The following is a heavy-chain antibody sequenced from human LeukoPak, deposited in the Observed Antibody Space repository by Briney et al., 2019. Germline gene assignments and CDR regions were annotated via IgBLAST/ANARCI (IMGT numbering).Heavy chain of an antibody. Sequence: SETLSLTCTVSGGSISSGNYYWSWIRQPAGRGLEWIGRVHTSGITNYNPSLKSRVTISVDTSKNQFSLKLNSVTAADTAVYYCASTVVPAGISGIAARISSFDYWGQGTLVTVSS. CDR2: VHTSGIT. V-gene: IGHV4-61*02. CDR1: GGSISSGNYY. D-gene: IGHD2-2*01. J-gene: IGHJ4*02. CDR3: ASTVVPAGISGIAARISSFDY.